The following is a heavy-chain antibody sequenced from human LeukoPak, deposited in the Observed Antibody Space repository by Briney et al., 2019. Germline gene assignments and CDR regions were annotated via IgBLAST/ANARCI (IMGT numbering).Heavy chain of an antibody. V-gene: IGHV1-18*01. CDR1: GYTFTSYG. Sequence: ASVKVSCKASGYTFTSYGISWVRQAPGQGLEWMGWISAYNGNTNYAQKLQGRVTMTTDTSTSTAYMELRSLRSDDTAVYYCARDAYCGGDCYWYFDCWGQGTLVTVSS. CDR2: ISAYNGNT. J-gene: IGHJ4*02. D-gene: IGHD2-21*02. CDR3: ARDAYCGGDCYWYFDC.